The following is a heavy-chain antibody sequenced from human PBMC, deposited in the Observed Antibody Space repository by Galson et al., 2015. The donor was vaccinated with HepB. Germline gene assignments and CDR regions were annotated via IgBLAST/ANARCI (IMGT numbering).Heavy chain of an antibody. CDR2: ISSSSSTI. J-gene: IGHJ4*02. Sequence: SLRLSCAASGFTFSSYSMNWVRQAPGKGLEWVSYISSSSSTIYYADSVKGRFTISRDNAKNSLYLQMNSLRAEDTAVYYCARDGYYGSGSYYNSYDYWGQGTLVTVSS. CDR1: GFTFSSYS. D-gene: IGHD3-10*01. CDR3: ARDGYYGSGSYYNSYDY. V-gene: IGHV3-48*01.